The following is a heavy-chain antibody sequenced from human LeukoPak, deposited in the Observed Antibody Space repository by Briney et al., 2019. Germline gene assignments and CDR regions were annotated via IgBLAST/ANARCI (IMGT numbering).Heavy chain of an antibody. Sequence: PGGSLRLSCAASGFTFSGYGMHWVRQAPGKGLEWVAFIRYDGSNKYYADSVKGRFTISRDNSKNTLYLQMNSLRDEDTAVYYCAKSYWEPLNQFDYWGQGTLVTVSS. CDR2: IRYDGSNK. V-gene: IGHV3-30*02. CDR3: AKSYWEPLNQFDY. J-gene: IGHJ4*02. CDR1: GFTFSGYG. D-gene: IGHD1-26*01.